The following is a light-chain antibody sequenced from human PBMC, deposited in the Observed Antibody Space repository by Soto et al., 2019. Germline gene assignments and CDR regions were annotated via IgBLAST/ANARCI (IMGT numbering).Light chain of an antibody. CDR2: TAS. J-gene: IGKJ1*01. Sequence: DIQLTQAPSSLSASVGDRITITCRASQRISTYLNWYQQKPGKAPELVIYTASSFESGVPSSFSGRGSGTDFTLTISSLQPEDLATYYCQQHYNTPWTFGQGTKVEIK. CDR3: QQHYNTPWT. CDR1: QRISTY. V-gene: IGKV1-39*01.